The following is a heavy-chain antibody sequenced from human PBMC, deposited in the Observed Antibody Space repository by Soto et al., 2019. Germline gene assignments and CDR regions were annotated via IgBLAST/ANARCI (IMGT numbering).Heavy chain of an antibody. Sequence: PSETLSLTCTVSGGSISSGGYYWSWIRQHPGKGLEWIGYIYYSGSTYYNPSLKSRVTISVDTSKNQFSLKLSSVTDADTAVYYCARDPYYYDSSGYFEQPGAFDIWGQGTMVTVSS. CDR1: GGSISSGGYY. CDR3: ARDPYYYDSSGYFEQPGAFDI. CDR2: IYYSGST. J-gene: IGHJ3*02. V-gene: IGHV4-31*03. D-gene: IGHD3-22*01.